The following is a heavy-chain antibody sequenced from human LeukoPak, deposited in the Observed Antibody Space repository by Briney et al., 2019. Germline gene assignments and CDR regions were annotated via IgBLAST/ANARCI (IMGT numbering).Heavy chain of an antibody. CDR2: FDPEDGET. D-gene: IGHD3-10*01. J-gene: IGHJ4*02. V-gene: IGHV1-24*01. CDR3: ATGLYNFDY. CDR1: GYTLTELS. Sequence: ASVKVSCKVSGYTLTELSMYGVRQAPGKGLEWMGGFDPEDGETIYAQKFQGRVTMTEDTSTDTAYMALSSLRSEDTAVYYCATGLYNFDYWGQGTLVTVSS.